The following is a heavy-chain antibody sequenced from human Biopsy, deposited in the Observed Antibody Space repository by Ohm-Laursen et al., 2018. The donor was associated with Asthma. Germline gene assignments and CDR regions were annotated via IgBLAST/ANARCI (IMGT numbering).Heavy chain of an antibody. CDR2: ISVYNGNT. D-gene: IGHD3-16*01. J-gene: IGHJ6*02. CDR3: ARAGDDSHYYGIDV. V-gene: IGHV1-18*01. CDR1: GYTFSSAG. Sequence: GSSVKVSCKASGYTFSSAGITWVRQAPGQGLEWMGWISVYNGNTKDAQKVQDRVTMIIDTSTSTAYMELRSLRSDDTAVYFCARAGDDSHYYGIDVWGQGTTVTVSS.